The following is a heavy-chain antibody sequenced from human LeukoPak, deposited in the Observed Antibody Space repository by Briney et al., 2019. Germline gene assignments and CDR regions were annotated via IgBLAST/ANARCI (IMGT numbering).Heavy chain of an antibody. CDR1: GFSFSSFS. CDR3: AREPVTGSVD. CDR2: ISSSSSHI. D-gene: IGHD4-17*01. V-gene: IGHV3-21*01. J-gene: IGHJ4*02. Sequence: GGSLRLSCAASGFSFSSFSMNWVRQAPGKGLEWVSSISSSSSHIYYADSVKGRFTISRDNAKNSLYLQMNSLRAEDTAVYYCAREPVTGSVDWGQGTLVTVSS.